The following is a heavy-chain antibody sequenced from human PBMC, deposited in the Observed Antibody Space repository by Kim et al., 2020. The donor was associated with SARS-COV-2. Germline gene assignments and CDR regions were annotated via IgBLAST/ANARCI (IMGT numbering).Heavy chain of an antibody. CDR3: ARRGDY. J-gene: IGHJ4*02. Sequence: SETLSLTCSVSGGSISTEDYYWGWIRQPPGKGLEWIGSIYYNGRTSYNPSLRSRVTIFIDTSKNRFSLNLRSVTAAATAVYYCARRGDYWGQGTLVTVSS. CDR1: GGSISTEDYY. D-gene: IGHD3-16*01. V-gene: IGHV4-39*01. CDR2: IYYNGRT.